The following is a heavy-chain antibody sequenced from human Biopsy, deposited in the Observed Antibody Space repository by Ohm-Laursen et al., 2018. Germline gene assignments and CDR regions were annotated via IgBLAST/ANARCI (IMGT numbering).Heavy chain of an antibody. Sequence: SLRLSCTASGFTFSGYAMSWVRQGPEKGLEWVSVVTGSGRSTYYTDSVKGRCSISRDNSKNTLYLQMNSLRVEDTAVYYCAKGRSGGTGHGNWFDPWGQGTLVIVSS. CDR1: GFTFSGYA. CDR2: VTGSGRST. D-gene: IGHD3-10*01. J-gene: IGHJ5*02. CDR3: AKGRSGGTGHGNWFDP. V-gene: IGHV3-23*01.